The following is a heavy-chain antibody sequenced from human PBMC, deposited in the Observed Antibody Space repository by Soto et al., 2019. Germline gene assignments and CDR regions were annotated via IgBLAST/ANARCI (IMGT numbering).Heavy chain of an antibody. V-gene: IGHV1-18*01. CDR1: G. CDR2: ISAYNGNT. Sequence: GISWVRQAPGQGLEWMGWISAYNGNTNYAQKLQGRVTMTTDTSTSTAYMELRSLRSDDTAVYYCARESSCSCHDYWGQGTLVTVSS. CDR3: ARESSCSCHDY. J-gene: IGHJ4*02. D-gene: IGHD6-13*01.